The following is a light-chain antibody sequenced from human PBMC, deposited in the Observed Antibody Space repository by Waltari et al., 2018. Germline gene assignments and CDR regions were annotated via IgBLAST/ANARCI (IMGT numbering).Light chain of an antibody. CDR3: CSYTRSSTYV. CDR2: DT. Sequence: QSALSQPASVSGSPGQSITISCSGTTTDVGGSNFVSWYQQYPDKAPKVIIYDTDRPSGVSHRFSGSKFGNTASLTISGLQAEDEADYYCCSYTRSSTYVFGTGTKVTVL. J-gene: IGLJ1*01. CDR1: TTDVGGSNF. V-gene: IGLV2-14*03.